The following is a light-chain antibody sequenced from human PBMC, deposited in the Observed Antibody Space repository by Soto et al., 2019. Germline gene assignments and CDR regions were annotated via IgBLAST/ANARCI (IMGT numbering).Light chain of an antibody. Sequence: DIQMTQSPSTLSASVGDRVTITCRASQSISDWLAWYQQTPGKAPKLLIYKASSLQSGVPSRFSGSGSGTDFTLTISRLEPEDFAMYFCQQYVSSPQTFGQGTKV. CDR3: QQYVSSPQT. V-gene: IGKV1-5*03. CDR1: QSISDW. CDR2: KAS. J-gene: IGKJ1*01.